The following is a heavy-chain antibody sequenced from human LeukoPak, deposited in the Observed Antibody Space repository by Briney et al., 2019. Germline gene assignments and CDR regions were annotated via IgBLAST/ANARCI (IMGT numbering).Heavy chain of an antibody. J-gene: IGHJ3*02. V-gene: IGHV1-2*02. D-gene: IGHD1-7*01. CDR1: GYTFTGYY. CDR3: ASPGGRKEGSHWDYAFDI. Sequence: ASVKVSCKASGYTFTGYYMHWVRQAPGQGLEWMGWINPDSGGTNYAQRFQGRVTMTRDTSITTAYMELTRLRSDDTAVYYCASPGGRKEGSHWDYAFDIWGQGTMVTVSS. CDR2: INPDSGGT.